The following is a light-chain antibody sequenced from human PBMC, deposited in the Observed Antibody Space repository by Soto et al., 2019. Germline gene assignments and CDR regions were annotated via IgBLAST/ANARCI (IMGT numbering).Light chain of an antibody. CDR3: SSYAGRNNFV. Sequence: QSALTRPPSASGSPGQSVTISCTGTSSDVGGYNYVSWYQQHPGRAPKLMIYEVSERPSGVPDRFSGSKSSNTASLTVSGLQAEDEADYYCSSYAGRNNFVFGTGTKVTGL. CDR2: EVS. CDR1: SSDVGGYNY. V-gene: IGLV2-8*01. J-gene: IGLJ1*01.